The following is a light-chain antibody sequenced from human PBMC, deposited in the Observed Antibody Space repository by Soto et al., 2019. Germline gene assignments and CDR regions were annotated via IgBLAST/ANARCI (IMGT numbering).Light chain of an antibody. V-gene: IGKV3-11*01. CDR2: DAS. CDR1: QSVSSY. CDR3: QQRSNWQGAT. Sequence: EIVVTQSPATLSLSPGEIATLSFSASQSVSSYLAWYQQKPGQAPRLLIYDASNRATGIPARFSGSGSGTDFTLTISSLEPEDFAVYYCQQRSNWQGATFGGGTKV. J-gene: IGKJ4*01.